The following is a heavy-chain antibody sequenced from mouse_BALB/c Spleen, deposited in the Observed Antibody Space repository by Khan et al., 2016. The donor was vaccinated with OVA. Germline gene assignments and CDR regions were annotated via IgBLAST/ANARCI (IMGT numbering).Heavy chain of an antibody. J-gene: IGHJ3*01. CDR1: GFNIKDYY. V-gene: IGHV14-1*02. CDR2: IDPENGNT. D-gene: IGHD2-3*01. Sequence: VQLKESGAELVRPGALVKLSCKASGFNIKDYYIHWVKQRPEQGLEWIGGIDPENGNTIYDPKFQGKASITADTSSNTAYLQLSSLTSEDTAVYYCTXDGYSPWFAYWGQGTLVTVSA. CDR3: TXDGYSPWFAY.